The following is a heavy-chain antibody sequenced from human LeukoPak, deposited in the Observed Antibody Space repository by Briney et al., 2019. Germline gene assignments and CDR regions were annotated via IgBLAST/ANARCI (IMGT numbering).Heavy chain of an antibody. Sequence: ASVKVSCKASGYTFTSYYMNWVRQAPGQGLEWMGIINPSVGSTSYAQKFQGRVTMTRDKSTSTVYMELSSLRSEDTAVYYCARDGTTQCYWGQGTLVSVSS. CDR2: INPSVGST. CDR1: GYTFTSYY. D-gene: IGHD1-7*01. V-gene: IGHV1-46*01. J-gene: IGHJ4*02. CDR3: ARDGTTQCY.